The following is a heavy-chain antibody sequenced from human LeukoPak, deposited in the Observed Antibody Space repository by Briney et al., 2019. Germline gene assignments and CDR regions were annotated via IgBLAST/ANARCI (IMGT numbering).Heavy chain of an antibody. Sequence: PSETLSLTCTVSGGSISSYYWNWIRQPPGKGLEWIGYIYYSGTTNYNPSLKSRVSMSVDTSKNQFSLKLSSVTAADTAVYYCARETVYGGSGSYTRPNYYYYYMDVWGKGTTVTISS. CDR2: IYYSGTT. J-gene: IGHJ6*03. CDR3: ARETVYGGSGSYTRPNYYYYYMDV. CDR1: GGSISSYY. V-gene: IGHV4-59*01. D-gene: IGHD3-10*01.